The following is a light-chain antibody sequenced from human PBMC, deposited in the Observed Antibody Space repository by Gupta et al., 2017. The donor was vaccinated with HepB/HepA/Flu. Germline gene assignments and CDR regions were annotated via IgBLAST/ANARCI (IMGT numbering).Light chain of an antibody. V-gene: IGKV2-28*01. Sequence: DIVMTQSPLSLPVTPGEPASISCRSSQSLLHSNGYNYLDWYLQKPGQSPQLLIYLGSNRASGVPDRFSGSGSGTDFTLKISRVEAEDVGVYYCMQAQQTPLTFGQGTXLEIK. CDR3: MQAQQTPLT. J-gene: IGKJ2*01. CDR1: QSLLHSNGYNY. CDR2: LGS.